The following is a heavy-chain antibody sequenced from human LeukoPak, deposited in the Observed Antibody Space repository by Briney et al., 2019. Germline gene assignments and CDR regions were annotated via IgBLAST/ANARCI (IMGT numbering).Heavy chain of an antibody. D-gene: IGHD1-7*01. J-gene: IGHJ5*02. V-gene: IGHV6-1*01. CDR2: TYYRSKWYN. Sequence: QTLSLTCPISGDSVSSNSAAWNWIRQSPSRGLEWLGRTYYRSKWYNDCAVSVKSRITINPDTSKNQFSLQLNSVTPEDTAVYYCARESAAKSGTTMTSGWFDPWGQGTLVTVSS. CDR3: ARESAAKSGTTMTSGWFDP. CDR1: GDSVSSNSAA.